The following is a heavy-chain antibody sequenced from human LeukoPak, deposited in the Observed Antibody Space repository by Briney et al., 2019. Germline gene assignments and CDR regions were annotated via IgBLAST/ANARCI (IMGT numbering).Heavy chain of an antibody. D-gene: IGHD7-27*01. CDR3: ASSPLGMGRDY. CDR1: GFTFSSYS. J-gene: IGHJ4*02. V-gene: IGHV3-30-3*01. CDR2: LSSDGSNK. Sequence: GRSLRLSCAASGFTFSSYSMHWVRQAPGKGLEWVAVLSSDGSNKYYADSVKGRFTISRDNSKNTLSLQMSSLRAEDTAVYYCASSPLGMGRDYWGQGTLVTVSS.